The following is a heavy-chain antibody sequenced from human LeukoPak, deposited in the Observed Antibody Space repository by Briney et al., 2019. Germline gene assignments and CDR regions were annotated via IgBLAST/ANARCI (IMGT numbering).Heavy chain of an antibody. CDR1: GGSISSYY. D-gene: IGHD6-6*01. CDR3: ASLSYSSSSYYYYYMDV. V-gene: IGHV4-4*09. CDR2: IYTSGST. J-gene: IGHJ6*03. Sequence: SETLSLTCTVSGGSISSYYWSWIRQPPGKGPEWIGYIYTSGSTNYNPSLKSRVTISVDTSKNQFSLKLSSVTAADTAVYYCASLSYSSSSYYYYYMDVWGKGTTVTVSS.